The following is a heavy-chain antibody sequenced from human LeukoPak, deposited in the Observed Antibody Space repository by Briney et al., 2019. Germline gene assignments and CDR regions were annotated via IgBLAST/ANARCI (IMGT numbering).Heavy chain of an antibody. CDR1: GYSFTSYW. V-gene: IGHV5-51*01. CDR2: IYPGDSDT. CDR3: ARRKGIAAAKTTYFDY. D-gene: IGHD6-13*01. J-gene: IGHJ4*02. Sequence: GESLKISCKGSGYSFTSYWIGWVRQMPGKGLEWMGIIYPGDSDTRYSPSFQGQVTISADKSISTAYLRWSSLKASDTAMYYCARRKGIAAAKTTYFDYWGQGTLVTVSS.